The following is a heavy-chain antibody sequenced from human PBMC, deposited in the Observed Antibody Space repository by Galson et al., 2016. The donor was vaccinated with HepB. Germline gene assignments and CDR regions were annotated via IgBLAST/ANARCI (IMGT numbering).Heavy chain of an antibody. CDR1: GFSFSNSG. D-gene: IGHD3-16*01. CDR2: ISASGDDT. CDR3: GKHGGFDY. J-gene: IGHJ4*02. Sequence: SLKLSCAASGFSFSNSGMSWVRQAPGRGLEWVSGISASGDDTHYADFVKGRFTISRDNSKNTLYLYMNNLNAGDTAIYYCGKHGGFDYWGQGALVTVSS. V-gene: IGHV3-23*01.